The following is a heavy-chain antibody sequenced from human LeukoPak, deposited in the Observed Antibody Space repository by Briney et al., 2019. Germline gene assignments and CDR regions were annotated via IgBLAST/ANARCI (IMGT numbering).Heavy chain of an antibody. CDR1: GGSFSGYY. CDR2: INHSGGT. CDR3: ARRGSSWTVSTYYFDY. D-gene: IGHD1-26*01. J-gene: IGHJ4*02. V-gene: IGHV4-34*01. Sequence: SETLSLTCAVYGGSFSGYYWSWIRQPPGKGLEWIGEINHSGGTNYNPSLKSRVTISVDTSKNQLSLKLSSVTAADTAVYYCARRGSSWTVSTYYFDYWGQGTLVTVSS.